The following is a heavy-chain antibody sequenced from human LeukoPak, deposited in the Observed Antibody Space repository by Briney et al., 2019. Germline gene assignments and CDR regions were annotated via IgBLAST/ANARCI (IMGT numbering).Heavy chain of an antibody. CDR1: GYTFTGYY. J-gene: IGHJ4*02. D-gene: IGHD6-13*01. Sequence: ASVTVSCKASGYTFTGYYMHWVRQAPGQGLEWMGWINPNSGGTNYAQKFQGRVTMTRDTSISTAYMELSRLRSDDTAVYYCARAGIAAAGTFGYWGQGTLVTVSS. CDR2: INPNSGGT. CDR3: ARAGIAAAGTFGY. V-gene: IGHV1-2*02.